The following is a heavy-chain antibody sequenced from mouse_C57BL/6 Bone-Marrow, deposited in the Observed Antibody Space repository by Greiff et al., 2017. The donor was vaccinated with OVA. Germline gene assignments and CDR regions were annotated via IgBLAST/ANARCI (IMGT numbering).Heavy chain of an antibody. J-gene: IGHJ4*01. V-gene: IGHV5-17*01. CDR2: ISSGSSTI. D-gene: IGHD2-2*01. CDR1: GFTFSDYG. CDR3: ARGYGYDRYYAMDY. Sequence: EVQLVESGGGLVKPGGSLKLSCAASGFTFSDYGMHWVRQAPEKGLEWVAYISSGSSTIYYADTVKGRFTISRDNAKNTLFLQMTSLRSEDTAMYYCARGYGYDRYYAMDYWGQGTSVTVSS.